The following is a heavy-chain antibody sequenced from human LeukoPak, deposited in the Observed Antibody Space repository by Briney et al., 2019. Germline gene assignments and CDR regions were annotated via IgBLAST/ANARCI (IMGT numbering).Heavy chain of an antibody. CDR1: GGSISSGGYY. J-gene: IGHJ6*02. CDR2: IYYSGST. Sequence: PSETLSLTCTVSGGSISSGGYYCSWIRQHPGKGLEWIGYIYYSGSTYYNLSLKSRVTISVDTSKNQFSLKLSSVTAADTAVYYCAREGVAVAGKGFDYYYGMDVWGQGTTVTVSS. V-gene: IGHV4-31*03. D-gene: IGHD6-19*01. CDR3: AREGVAVAGKGFDYYYGMDV.